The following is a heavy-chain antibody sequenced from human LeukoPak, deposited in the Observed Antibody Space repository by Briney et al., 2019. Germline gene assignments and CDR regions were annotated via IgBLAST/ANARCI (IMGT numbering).Heavy chain of an antibody. V-gene: IGHV3-30*04. Sequence: PGGSLRLSCAASGFTFSSYAMHWVRQAPGKGLEWVAVISYDGSNKYYADSVEGRFTISRDNSKNTLYLQMNSLRAEDTAVYYCARDFYDTSGYYYDYWGQGTLVTVSS. CDR1: GFTFSSYA. D-gene: IGHD3-22*01. CDR2: ISYDGSNK. CDR3: ARDFYDTSGYYYDY. J-gene: IGHJ4*02.